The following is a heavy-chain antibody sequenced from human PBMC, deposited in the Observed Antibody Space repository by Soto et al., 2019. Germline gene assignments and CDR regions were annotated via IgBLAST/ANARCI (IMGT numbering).Heavy chain of an antibody. V-gene: IGHV4-30-4*01. Sequence: PSETLSLTCTVSGGSISSGDYYWSWIRQPPGKGLEWIGYIYYSGSTYYNPSLKSRVTISVDTSKNQFSLKLSSVTAADTAVYYCARGGGYDFWSGYLNYYYYYGMDVWGQGTTVTVSS. CDR2: IYYSGST. CDR1: GGSISSGDYY. D-gene: IGHD3-3*01. J-gene: IGHJ6*02. CDR3: ARGGGYDFWSGYLNYYYYYGMDV.